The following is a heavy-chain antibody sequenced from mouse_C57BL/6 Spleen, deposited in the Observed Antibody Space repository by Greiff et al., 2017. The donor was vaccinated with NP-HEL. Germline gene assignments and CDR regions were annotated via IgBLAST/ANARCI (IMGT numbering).Heavy chain of an antibody. V-gene: IGHV14-2*01. CDR2: IDPEDGET. J-gene: IGHJ2*01. Sequence: VQLKESGAELVKPGASVKLSCTASGFNIKDYYMHWVKQRTEQGLEWIGRIDPEDGETKYAPKFQGKATITADTSSNTAYLQLSSLTSEDTAVYYCAREPITTVVARGFDYWGQGTTLTVSS. D-gene: IGHD1-1*01. CDR1: GFNIKDYY. CDR3: AREPITTVVARGFDY.